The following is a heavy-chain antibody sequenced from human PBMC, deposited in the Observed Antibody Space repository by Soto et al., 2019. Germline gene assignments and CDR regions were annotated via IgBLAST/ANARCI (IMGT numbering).Heavy chain of an antibody. CDR1: GGSISSGGYS. V-gene: IGHV4-30-2*01. CDR3: ARGSTTVTTVDY. J-gene: IGHJ4*02. D-gene: IGHD4-17*01. CDR2: IYHSGST. Sequence: LSLTCAVSGGSISSGGYSWSWIRQPPGKGLEWIGYIYHSGSTYYNPSLKSRVTISVDRSKNQFSLKLSSVTAADTAVYYCARGSTTVTTVDYWGQGTLVTVSS.